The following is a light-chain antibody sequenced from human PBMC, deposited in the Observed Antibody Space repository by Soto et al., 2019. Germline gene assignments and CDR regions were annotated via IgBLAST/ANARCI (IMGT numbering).Light chain of an antibody. CDR2: DAS. Sequence: DIRMTHSPFSLSSSGGDRVTLTFPASQDIKNYLNWYQQKSGKAPKLLIYDASDLETGVPSRFSGSGSGTDFTFTINSLQPEDIATYYCQQYDNLPLTFGGGTKVDIK. CDR1: QDIKNY. V-gene: IGKV1-33*01. J-gene: IGKJ4*01. CDR3: QQYDNLPLT.